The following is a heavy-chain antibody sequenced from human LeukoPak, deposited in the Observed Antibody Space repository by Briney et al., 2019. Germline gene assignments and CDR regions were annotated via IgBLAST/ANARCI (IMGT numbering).Heavy chain of an antibody. J-gene: IGHJ4*02. CDR2: IYYSGST. CDR1: GGSISSSSYY. V-gene: IGHV4-39*01. Sequence: SETLSLTCTVSGGSISSSSYYWGWIRQPPGKGREWIGSIYYSGSTYYNPPLKSRVTISVDTSKNQFSLKLSSVTAADTAVYYCARHDFPWYFDYWGQGTLVTVSS. D-gene: IGHD3/OR15-3a*01. CDR3: ARHDFPWYFDY.